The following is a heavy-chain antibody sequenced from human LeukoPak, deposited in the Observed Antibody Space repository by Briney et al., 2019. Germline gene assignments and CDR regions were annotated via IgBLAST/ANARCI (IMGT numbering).Heavy chain of an antibody. CDR3: ARDNPSGGDYALPYFDY. V-gene: IGHV4-34*01. J-gene: IGHJ4*02. CDR2: INHSGST. D-gene: IGHD2-21*02. Sequence: GSLRLSCTASGFTFGDYAMSWFRQPPGKGLEWIGEINHSGSTNYNPSLKSRVTISVDTSKNQFSLKLSSVTAADTAVYYCARDNPSGGDYALPYFDYWGQGTLVTVSS. CDR1: GFTFGDYA.